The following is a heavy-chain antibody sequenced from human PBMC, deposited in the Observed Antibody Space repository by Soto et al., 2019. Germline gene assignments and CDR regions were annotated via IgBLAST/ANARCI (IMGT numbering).Heavy chain of an antibody. CDR1: GFTFNNYG. J-gene: IGHJ1*01. CDR2: IWYDGNTK. Sequence: VELVESGGGVVQPGRSLRLSCEASGFTFNNYGMHWVRQPPGKGLEWVATIWYDGNTKYYTDSVKGRFTISRDDAKNRLFLQMNSVRVEDTAVYYCAREGSEEYFEYWGQGTLVTVSS. V-gene: IGHV3-33*01. CDR3: AREGSEEYFEY.